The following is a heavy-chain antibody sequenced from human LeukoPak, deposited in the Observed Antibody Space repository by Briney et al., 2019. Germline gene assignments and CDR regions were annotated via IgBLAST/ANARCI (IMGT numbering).Heavy chain of an antibody. CDR3: ARDRGQWLGLGWYFDY. J-gene: IGHJ4*02. V-gene: IGHV3-53*01. Sequence: GGSLRLSCAASGFTVSSNYMSWVRQAPGKGLEWVSVIYGGGSTYYADSVKGRFTISRDNSKNTLYLQMNSLRAEDTAVYYCARDRGQWLGLGWYFDYWGQGTLVTVSS. CDR2: IYGGGST. D-gene: IGHD6-19*01. CDR1: GFTVSSNY.